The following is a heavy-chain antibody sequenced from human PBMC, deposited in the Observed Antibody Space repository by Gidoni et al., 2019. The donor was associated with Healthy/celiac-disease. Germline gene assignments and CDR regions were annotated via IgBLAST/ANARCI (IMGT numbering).Heavy chain of an antibody. D-gene: IGHD2-15*01. CDR2: IIPIFGTA. V-gene: IGHV1-69*01. J-gene: IGHJ2*01. CDR3: ARGIGYCSGGSCADWYFDL. Sequence: QVQLVQSGAEVKKPGSSVKVSCKASGGTFSSYAISWVRQAPGQGLEWMGGIIPIFGTANYAQKFQGRVTITADESTSTAYMELSSLRSEDTAVYYRARGIGYCSGGSCADWYFDLWGRGTLVTVSS. CDR1: GGTFSSYA.